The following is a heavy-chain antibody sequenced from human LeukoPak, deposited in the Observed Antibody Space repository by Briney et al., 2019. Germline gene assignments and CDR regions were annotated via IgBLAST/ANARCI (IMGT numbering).Heavy chain of an antibody. V-gene: IGHV3-23*01. D-gene: IGHD1-7*01. CDR3: AKRRGLELLYYYYMDV. J-gene: IGHJ6*03. Sequence: GGSLRLSCEASGFILKSYVMTWVRQAPGKRPEWIAGISSSGNSSYYADSVKGRFTTSRDNSKNTLYLQMNSLRAEDTAVYYCAKRRGLELLYYYYMDVWGRGTTVTVSS. CDR1: GFILKSYV. CDR2: ISSSGNSS.